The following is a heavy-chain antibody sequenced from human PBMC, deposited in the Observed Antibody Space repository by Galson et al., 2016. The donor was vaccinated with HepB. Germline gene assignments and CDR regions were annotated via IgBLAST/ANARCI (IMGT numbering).Heavy chain of an antibody. V-gene: IGHV4-59*08. CDR1: GASISSYY. J-gene: IGHJ4*02. CDR3: ARHRVERDNSLLTFDY. CDR2: VSKAGSI. D-gene: IGHD1-20*01. Sequence: SETLSLTCTVSGASISSYYWSWIRQTPGKGLEWIGYVSKAGSIRYRPSLWSRVSLSVDTSKNQFSLNLSFATAADTALYYCARHRVERDNSLLTFDYWGQGALVTVSS.